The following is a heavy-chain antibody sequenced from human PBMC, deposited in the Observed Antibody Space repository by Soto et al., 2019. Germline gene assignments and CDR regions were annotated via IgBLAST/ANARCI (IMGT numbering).Heavy chain of an antibody. CDR1: GYIMTPYG. D-gene: IGHD1-1*01. J-gene: IGHJ4*02. CDR2: ISAYNDHT. Sequence: QVQLVQSGTEVKKPGPSVKVSCKASGYIMTPYGVSWVRQAPGQGLEWVGWISAYNDHTNYAQKFQGRVTMTTDTSTSTAYMELRSLRSDDTAVYYCARGTYFDYWGQGTLVTVSS. CDR3: ARGTYFDY. V-gene: IGHV1-18*01.